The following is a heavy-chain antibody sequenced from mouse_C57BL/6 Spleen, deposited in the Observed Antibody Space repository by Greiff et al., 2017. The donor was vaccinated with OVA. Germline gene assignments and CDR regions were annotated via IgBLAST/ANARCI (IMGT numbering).Heavy chain of an antibody. V-gene: IGHV5-4*01. J-gene: IGHJ4*01. CDR3: ARLPGGNYVDYAMDD. D-gene: IGHD2-1*01. CDR2: ISDGGSYT. CDR1: GFTFSSYA. Sequence: EVQGVESGGGLVKPGGSLKLSCAASGFTFSSYAMSWVRQTPEKRLEWVATISDGGSYTYYPDNVKGRFTISRDNAKNNLYLQMSHLKSEDTAMYYCARLPGGNYVDYAMDDWGQGTSVTVSS.